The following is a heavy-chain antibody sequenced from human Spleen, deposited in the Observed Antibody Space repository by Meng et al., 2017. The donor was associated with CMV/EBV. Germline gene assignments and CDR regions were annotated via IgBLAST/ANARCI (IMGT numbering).Heavy chain of an antibody. J-gene: IGHJ6*02. Sequence: GETLKISCAASGFTFSSYEMNWVRQAPGKGLEWISCISSSGSTFYYADSVKGRFTSSRDNAKNSLYLQMNSLRAEDTAVYYCARNQNTIFGVVTHYHGLDVWGQGPTVTVSS. CDR1: GFTFSSYE. CDR2: ISSSGSTF. V-gene: IGHV3-48*03. CDR3: ARNQNTIFGVVTHYHGLDV. D-gene: IGHD3-3*01.